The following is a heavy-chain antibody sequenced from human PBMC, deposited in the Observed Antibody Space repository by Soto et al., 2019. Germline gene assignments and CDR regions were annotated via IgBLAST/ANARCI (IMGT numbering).Heavy chain of an antibody. V-gene: IGHV2-26*01. J-gene: IGHJ2*01. CDR2: IFSNDEK. D-gene: IGHD3-3*01. Sequence: QVTLKESGPVLVKPTETLTVTCSVSGFSLSDVRMAVSWIRQPPGKALEWLAHIFSNDEKTYNTSLRSRLTISKDTSKSQVVLTMTNMDPVDTATYHCARMRYDDEFNTSWFCDLWGRGTLVTVSS. CDR1: GFSLSDVRMA. CDR3: ARMRYDDEFNTSWFCDL.